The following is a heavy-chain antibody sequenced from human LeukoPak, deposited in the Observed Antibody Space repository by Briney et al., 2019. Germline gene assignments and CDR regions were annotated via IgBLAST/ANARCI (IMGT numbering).Heavy chain of an antibody. V-gene: IGHV2-5*01. CDR1: GFSLSTSGVG. J-gene: IGHJ6*03. Sequence: SGPTLVNPTQTLTLTCTFSGFSLSTSGVGVGWIRQPPGKALEWLALIYWNDDKRYSPSLKSRLTITKDTSKNQVVLTMTNMDPVDTATYYCARNDFWSGHYRNYYYYYMDVWGKGTTVTVSS. CDR2: IYWNDDK. CDR3: ARNDFWSGHYRNYYYYYMDV. D-gene: IGHD3-3*01.